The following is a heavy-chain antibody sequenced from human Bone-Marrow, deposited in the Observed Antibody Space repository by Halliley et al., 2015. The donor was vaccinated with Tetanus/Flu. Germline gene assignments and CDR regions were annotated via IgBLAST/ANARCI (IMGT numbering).Heavy chain of an antibody. CDR2: ISGNGDAT. D-gene: IGHD4-17*01. CDR3: GRGGPASDTVTTIDY. Sequence: SLRLSCAASGFTFSTSSMHWVRQAPGKGLDYVSVISGNGDATYYADSVKGRFTISRDNSKNTMYLQMGSLRAEDMAVYYCGRGGPASDTVTTIDYWGQGTLVTVSS. CDR1: GFTFSTSS. V-gene: IGHV3-64*02. J-gene: IGHJ4*02.